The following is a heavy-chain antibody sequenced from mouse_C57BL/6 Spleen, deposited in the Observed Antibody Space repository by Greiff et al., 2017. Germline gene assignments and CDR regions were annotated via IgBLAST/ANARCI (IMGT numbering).Heavy chain of an antibody. CDR1: GFTFSDYG. V-gene: IGHV5-15*01. CDR2: ISNLAYSI. D-gene: IGHD2-1*01. CDR3: ARHGYGKGDAMDY. Sequence: EVKVVESGGGLVQPGGSLKLSCAASGFTFSDYGMAWVRQAPRKGPEWVAFISNLAYSIYYADTVTGRFTISRENAKNTLYLEMSSLRSEDTAMYYCARHGYGKGDAMDYWGQGTSVTVSS. J-gene: IGHJ4*01.